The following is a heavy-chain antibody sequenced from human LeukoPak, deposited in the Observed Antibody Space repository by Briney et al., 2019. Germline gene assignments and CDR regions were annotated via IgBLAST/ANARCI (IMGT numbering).Heavy chain of an antibody. Sequence: GGSLRLSCAASGFTFSSYAMSWVRQAPGKGLEWVSAISGSGGSTYYADSVKGRFTISRDNSKNTLYLQMNSLRAEDTAVYYCARVPDLYSSSWYSFDYWGQGTLVTVSS. CDR1: GFTFSSYA. CDR3: ARVPDLYSSSWYSFDY. V-gene: IGHV3-23*01. CDR2: ISGSGGST. J-gene: IGHJ4*02. D-gene: IGHD6-13*01.